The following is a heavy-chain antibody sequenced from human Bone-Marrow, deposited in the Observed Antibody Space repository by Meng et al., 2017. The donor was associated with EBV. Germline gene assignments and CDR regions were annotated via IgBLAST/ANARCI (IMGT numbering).Heavy chain of an antibody. CDR1: SCTTSSTYG. CDR3: ARGFSDGSRDLPGH. D-gene: IGHD3-10*01. V-gene: IGHV4-4*02. CDR2: TYHWWRT. Sequence: SGPGRLTPTGALSLTCPVSSCTTSSTYGWRWVRQPPGRGMEWLGQTYHWWRTNYNPYPKGRVIIAVDKCKNQFALSLTSVTDADTVEYYCARGFSDGSRDLPGHWGLGTLVTVSS. J-gene: IGHJ1*01.